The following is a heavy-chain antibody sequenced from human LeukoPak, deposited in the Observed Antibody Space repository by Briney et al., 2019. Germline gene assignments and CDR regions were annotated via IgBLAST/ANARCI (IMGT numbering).Heavy chain of an antibody. J-gene: IGHJ4*02. Sequence: SVKVSCKASGGTFSSYAISWVRQAPGQGLEWMGRIIPILGIANYAQKFQGRVTITADKSTSTAYMELSNLRSEDTAVYYCARAMDTVVSDYWGQGTLVTVSS. D-gene: IGHD4-23*01. V-gene: IGHV1-69*04. CDR2: IIPILGIA. CDR3: ARAMDTVVSDY. CDR1: GGTFSSYA.